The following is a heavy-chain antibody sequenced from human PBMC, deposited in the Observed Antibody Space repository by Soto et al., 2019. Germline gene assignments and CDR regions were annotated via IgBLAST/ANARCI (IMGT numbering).Heavy chain of an antibody. CDR2: INPNSGGT. CDR3: PRSWYCSGGSCYSDY. D-gene: IGHD2-15*01. Sequence: ASVKVSCKDSGYTFTGYYMHWVRQAPGQGLEWMGWINPNSGGTNYAQKFQGWVTMTRDTSISTAYMELRSLRSDDTAVYYCPRSWYCSGGSCYSDYWGQGALVPSPQ. V-gene: IGHV1-2*04. J-gene: IGHJ4*02. CDR1: GYTFTGYY.